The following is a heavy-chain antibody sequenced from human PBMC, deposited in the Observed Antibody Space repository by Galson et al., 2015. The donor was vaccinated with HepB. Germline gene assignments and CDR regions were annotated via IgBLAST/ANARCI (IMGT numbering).Heavy chain of an antibody. CDR1: GYTFTGYY. CDR2: INPNSGGT. J-gene: IGHJ4*02. V-gene: IGHV1-2*02. Sequence: SVKASCKASGYTFTGYYMHWVRQAPGQGLEWMGWINPNSGGTNYAQKFQGRVTMTRDTSISTAYMELSRLRSDDTAVYYCARDYFARLRGCGGYWGQGTLVTVSS. D-gene: IGHD2-21*01. CDR3: ARDYFARLRGCGGY.